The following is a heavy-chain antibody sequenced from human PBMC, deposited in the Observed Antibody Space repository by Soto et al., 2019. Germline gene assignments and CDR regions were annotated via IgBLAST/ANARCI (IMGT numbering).Heavy chain of an antibody. Sequence: QVQLVQSGAEVKKPGSSVKVSCKASGGTFSSNAIRWVRQAPGQGLEWMGGIIPIYASPNYAQNFQGRVTVTADKATSTDYLELSRLKFADSAIYYCAVTVTGSRSPLAHWGRGTLVIVSS. CDR3: AVTVTGSRSPLAH. CDR1: GGTFSSNA. V-gene: IGHV1-69*06. CDR2: IIPIYASP. J-gene: IGHJ4*02. D-gene: IGHD3-9*01.